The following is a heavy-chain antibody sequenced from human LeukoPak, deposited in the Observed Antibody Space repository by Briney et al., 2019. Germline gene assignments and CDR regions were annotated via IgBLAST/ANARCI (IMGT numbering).Heavy chain of an antibody. J-gene: IGHJ3*02. V-gene: IGHV3-9*01. CDR3: ASLAVADAFDI. CDR2: ISWNSGSI. CDR1: GFTFDDYA. D-gene: IGHD6-19*01. Sequence: GGSLRLSCAASGFTFDDYAMPWVRQAPGKGLEWVSGISWNSGSIGYADSVKGRFTISRDNAKNSLYLQMNSLRAEDTALYYCASLAVADAFDIWGQGTMVTVSS.